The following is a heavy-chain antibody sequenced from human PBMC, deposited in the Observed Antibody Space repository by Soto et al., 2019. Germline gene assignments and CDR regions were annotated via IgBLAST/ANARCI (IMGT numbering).Heavy chain of an antibody. CDR2: INHSGRV. J-gene: IGHJ5*01. CDR1: GGSFSGHS. D-gene: IGHD3-22*01. Sequence: SETLSLTCAVYGGSFSGHSWTWIRQSPGKGLEWMGDINHSGRVNYSPSLKSRVTISLDTSKNQFSLTLSAVTAADTAMYYCSTSAYDTTGYYRFDPWGQGTLVTVSS. V-gene: IGHV4-34*01. CDR3: STSAYDTTGYYRFDP.